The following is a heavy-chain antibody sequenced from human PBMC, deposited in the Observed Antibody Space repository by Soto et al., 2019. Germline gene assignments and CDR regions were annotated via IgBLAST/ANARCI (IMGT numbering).Heavy chain of an antibody. V-gene: IGHV1-69*02. D-gene: IGHD2-15*01. CDR2: IIPILGIA. CDR1: GGTFSSYT. Sequence: QVQLVQSGAEVKKPGSSVKVSCKASGGTFSSYTISWVRQAPGQGLEWMGRIIPILGIANYAQKFQGRVTITADKSTSTAYMELSSLRSEDTAVYYCARGPPALPASSYYYYGMDVWGQGTTVTVSS. J-gene: IGHJ6*02. CDR3: ARGPPALPASSYYYYGMDV.